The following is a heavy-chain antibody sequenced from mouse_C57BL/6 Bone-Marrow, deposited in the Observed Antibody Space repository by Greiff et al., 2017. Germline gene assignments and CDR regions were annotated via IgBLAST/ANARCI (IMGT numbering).Heavy chain of an antibody. CDR3: AKNRGYGSSFYAMDY. J-gene: IGHJ4*01. CDR1: GFSLTSYG. CDR2: IWRGGST. V-gene: IGHV2-5*01. D-gene: IGHD1-1*01. Sequence: QVQLQQSGPGLVQPSQSLSITCTVSGFSLTSYGVHWVRQSPGKGLEWLGVIWRGGSTDYNAAFMSRLSITKDNSKSQVFFKMNSLQADDTAIYYCAKNRGYGSSFYAMDYWGQGTSVTVSS.